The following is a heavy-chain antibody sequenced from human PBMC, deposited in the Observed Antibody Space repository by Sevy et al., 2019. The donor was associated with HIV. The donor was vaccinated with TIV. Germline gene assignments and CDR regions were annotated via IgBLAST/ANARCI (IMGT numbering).Heavy chain of an antibody. V-gene: IGHV4-59*01. CDR1: GGSISSYY. D-gene: IGHD6-13*01. CDR2: IYYSGST. Sequence: SETLSLTCTVSGGSISSYYWSWIRQPPGKGLEWIGYIYYSGSTNYNPSLKSRVTISVDTSKNQFSLKLSSVTAADTAVYYCVRNIAAAGKDFYYYYMDVWGKGTTVTVSS. J-gene: IGHJ6*03. CDR3: VRNIAAAGKDFYYYYMDV.